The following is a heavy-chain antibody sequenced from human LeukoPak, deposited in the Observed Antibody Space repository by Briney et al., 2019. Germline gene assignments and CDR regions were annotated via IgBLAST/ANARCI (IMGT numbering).Heavy chain of an antibody. CDR1: GFPFSSYW. CDR2: IKEDGSEK. CDR3: ATTLTVTTGFY. V-gene: IGHV3-7*01. D-gene: IGHD4-17*01. J-gene: IGHJ4*02. Sequence: GGSLRLSCAASGFPFSSYWRSWVRQAPGKGLEWGANIKEDGSEKYYVDSVKGRFTISRDNAENSLYLQMHSLRAEDTAVYYCATTLTVTTGFYWGQGTLVTVSS.